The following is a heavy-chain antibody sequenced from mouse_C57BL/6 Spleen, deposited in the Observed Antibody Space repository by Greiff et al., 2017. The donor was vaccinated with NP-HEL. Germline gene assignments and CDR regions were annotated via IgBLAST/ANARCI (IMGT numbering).Heavy chain of an antibody. J-gene: IGHJ1*03. CDR1: GYTFTSYW. CDR2: INPSNGGT. CDR3: AREVPGGYYWYFDV. V-gene: IGHV1-53*01. D-gene: IGHD1-1*02. Sequence: QVQLQQSGTELVKPGASVKLSCKASGYTFTSYWMHWVKQRPGQGLEWIGNINPSNGGTNYNEKFKSKATLTVDKSSSTAYMQLSSLTSEDSAVYYCAREVPGGYYWYFDVWGTGTTVTVSS.